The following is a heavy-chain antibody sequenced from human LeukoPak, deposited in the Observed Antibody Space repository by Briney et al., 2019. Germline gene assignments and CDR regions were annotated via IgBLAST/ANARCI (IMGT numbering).Heavy chain of an antibody. V-gene: IGHV4-4*02. CDR2: IYHSGSI. CDR3: ARTTEAHSWRTRYYDYYMDV. CDR1: GGSISSSNW. D-gene: IGHD6-13*01. Sequence: SGTLSLTCAVSGGSISSSNWWSWVRQPPGKGLEWIGEIYHSGSINYKSSLKSRVTISVDKSKNQFSLKLSSVTAADTAVYYCARTTEAHSWRTRYYDYYMDVRGKGTTVAVSS. J-gene: IGHJ6*03.